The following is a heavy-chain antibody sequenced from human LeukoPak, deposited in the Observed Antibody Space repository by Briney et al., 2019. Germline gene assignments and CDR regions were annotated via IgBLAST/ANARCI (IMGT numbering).Heavy chain of an antibody. CDR2: INAGNGNT. Sequence: GASVKVSCKASGYTFTSYAMHWVRQAPGQRLEWMGWINAGNGNTKYSQKFQGRVTITRDTPTSTAYMELSRLTSDDMAVYYCSRGEVDGPDFDYWGQGTLVTVSS. CDR1: GYTFTSYA. CDR3: SRGEVDGPDFDY. V-gene: IGHV1-3*01. J-gene: IGHJ4*02. D-gene: IGHD1-26*01.